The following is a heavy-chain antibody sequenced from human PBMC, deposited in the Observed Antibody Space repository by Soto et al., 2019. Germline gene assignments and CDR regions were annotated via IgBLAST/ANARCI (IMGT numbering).Heavy chain of an antibody. CDR2: INETGGS. Sequence: PSETLSLTCSVSGGSFSCYYWVGVRQPPGKGLEWIGDINETGGSNYNPSLKSRVMISVDTAKTQFSLNVTSVTAADTAVYYCAREVGYYSATRRNLYFDYWGPGTLVTVSS. J-gene: IGHJ4*02. V-gene: IGHV4-34*01. CDR3: AREVGYYSATRRNLYFDY. CDR1: GGSFSCYY. D-gene: IGHD2-2*01.